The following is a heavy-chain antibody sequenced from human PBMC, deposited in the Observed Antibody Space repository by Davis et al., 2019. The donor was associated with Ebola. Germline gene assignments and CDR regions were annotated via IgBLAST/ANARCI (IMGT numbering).Heavy chain of an antibody. CDR2: MNPNSGNT. CDR1: GYTFTSYD. CDR3: AREGADYYDSSGYYYYGMDV. J-gene: IGHJ6*02. D-gene: IGHD3-22*01. Sequence: ASVKVSCKASGYTFTSYDINWVRQATGQGLEWMGWMNPNSGNTGYAQKFQGRVTMTRNTSISTAYMELSSLRSEDTAVYYCAREGADYYDSSGYYYYGMDVWGQGTTVTVSS. V-gene: IGHV1-8*01.